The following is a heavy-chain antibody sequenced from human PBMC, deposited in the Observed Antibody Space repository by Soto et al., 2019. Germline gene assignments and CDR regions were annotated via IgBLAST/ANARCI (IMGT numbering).Heavy chain of an antibody. D-gene: IGHD5-18*01. CDR1: GYTFTSYG. J-gene: IGHJ6*02. CDR2: IIPILGIA. V-gene: IGHV1-69*04. CDR3: AIVVGGYRYGPYYYGMDV. Sequence: ASVKVSCKASGYTFTSYGISWVRQAPGQGLEWMGRIIPILGIANYAQKFQGRVTITADKSTSTAYMELSSLQSEDTALYYCAIVVGGYRYGPYYYGMDVWGQGTTVTVSS.